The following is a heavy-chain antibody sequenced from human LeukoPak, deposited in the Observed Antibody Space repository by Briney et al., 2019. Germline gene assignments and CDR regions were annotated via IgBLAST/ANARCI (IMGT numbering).Heavy chain of an antibody. D-gene: IGHD2-15*01. V-gene: IGHV1-46*01. CDR2: INPSGGSA. Sequence: GASVKVSCKASGYTFTSYYMHWVRQAPGQGLEWMGIINPSGGSASYAQKFQGRVTMTRDTSTSTVYMELSSLRSEDTAVYYCARANLEVGWFDPWGQGTLVTVSS. CDR3: ARANLEVGWFDP. J-gene: IGHJ5*02. CDR1: GYTFTSYY.